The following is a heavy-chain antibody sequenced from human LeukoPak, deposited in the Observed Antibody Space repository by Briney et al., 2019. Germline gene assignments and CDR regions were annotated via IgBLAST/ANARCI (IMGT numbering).Heavy chain of an antibody. CDR2: IYYSGST. D-gene: IGHD6-19*01. CDR1: GGSISSGDYY. CDR3: ASVLVGAVAGTPFDY. J-gene: IGHJ4*02. Sequence: SQTLSLTCTVSGGSISSGDYYWSWIRQPPGKGLEWIGYIYYSGSTYYNPSLKSRVTISVDTSKNQFSLKLSSVTAADTAVYYCASVLVGAVAGTPFDYWGQGTLVTVSS. V-gene: IGHV4-30-4*01.